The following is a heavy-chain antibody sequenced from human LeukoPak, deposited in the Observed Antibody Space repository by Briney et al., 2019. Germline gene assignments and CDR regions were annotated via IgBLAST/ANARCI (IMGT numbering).Heavy chain of an antibody. CDR2: IMEDGSEK. D-gene: IGHD1-26*01. Sequence: PGESLRLSCAASGFAFGTYWMSWVRQAPGKGLEWVANIMEDGSEKNYVDSVRGRFTISRDNAENSLYLQMNSLRAEDTAVYYCARNSDNHDYWGQGTLVTVSS. V-gene: IGHV3-7*04. J-gene: IGHJ4*02. CDR3: ARNSDNHDY. CDR1: GFAFGTYW.